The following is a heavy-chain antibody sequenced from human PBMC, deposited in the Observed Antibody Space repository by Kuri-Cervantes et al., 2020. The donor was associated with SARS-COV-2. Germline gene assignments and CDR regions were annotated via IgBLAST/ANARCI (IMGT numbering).Heavy chain of an antibody. CDR2: IYYSGST. Sequence: GSLRLSCTVSGGSISSYYWSWIRQPPGKGLEWIGYIYYSGSTNYNPSLKSRVTISVDTSKNQFSLKLSSVTAADTAVYYCASLGAFDIWGQGTMVTVSS. CDR1: GGSISSYY. CDR3: ASLGAFDI. J-gene: IGHJ3*02. V-gene: IGHV4-59*01.